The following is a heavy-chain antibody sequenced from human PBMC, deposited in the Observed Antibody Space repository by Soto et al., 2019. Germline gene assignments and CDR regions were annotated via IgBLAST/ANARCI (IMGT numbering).Heavy chain of an antibody. CDR1: GYTFTGYY. D-gene: IGHD1-1*01. CDR3: ARSTGTTPYYYYYGMDV. Sequence: ASVKVSCKASGYTFTGYYMHWVRQAPGQGLEWMGWINPNSGGTNYAQKFQGWVNMTRDTSISTAYMELSRLRSDDTALYYCARSTGTTPYYYYYGMDVWGQGTTVTVPS. V-gene: IGHV1-2*04. J-gene: IGHJ6*02. CDR2: INPNSGGT.